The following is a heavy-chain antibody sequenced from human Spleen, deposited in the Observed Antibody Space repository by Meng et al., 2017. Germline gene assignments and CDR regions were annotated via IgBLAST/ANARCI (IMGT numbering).Heavy chain of an antibody. V-gene: IGHV1-2*06. Sequence: QVHVVQSGAELKKPGASVKVSCKPSGYNFPDYWLHWVRRAPGQGLEWMGRIDPKSGDTHYAQRFQGRVTMTGDTSISTAYMELSGLRSDDTAMYYCARDEDISAAGKLFGDYWGQGTLVTVSS. CDR3: ARDEDISAAGKLFGDY. D-gene: IGHD6-13*01. CDR1: GYNFPDYW. J-gene: IGHJ4*02. CDR2: IDPKSGDT.